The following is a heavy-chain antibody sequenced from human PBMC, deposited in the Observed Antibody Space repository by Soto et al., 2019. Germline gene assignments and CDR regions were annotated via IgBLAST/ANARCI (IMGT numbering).Heavy chain of an antibody. CDR1: GYTFTSYD. D-gene: IGHD2-15*01. V-gene: IGHV1-8*01. Sequence: ASVKVSCKASGYTFTSYDINWVRQATGQGLEWMGWMNPNSGNTGYAQKFQGRVTMTRNTSISTAYMELSSLRSEDTAVYYCARVRVAATRYYYYYYGMDVWGQGTLVTVSS. CDR3: ARVRVAATRYYYYYYGMDV. J-gene: IGHJ6*02. CDR2: MNPNSGNT.